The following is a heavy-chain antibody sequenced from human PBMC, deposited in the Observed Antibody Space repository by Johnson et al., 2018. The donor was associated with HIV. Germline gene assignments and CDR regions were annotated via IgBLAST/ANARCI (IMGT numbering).Heavy chain of an antibody. J-gene: IGHJ3*02. Sequence: EVQLVESGGGLVKPGGSLRLSCAAYGFTFSNAWMSWVRQAPGKGLEWVGRIKSKADGGTTDYAAPVKGRFTISRDDSKNTLYLQMNSLKTEDTAVYYCTTQQRADAFDIWGQGTMVTVSS. CDR2: IKSKADGGTT. CDR3: TTQQRADAFDI. D-gene: IGHD6-13*01. V-gene: IGHV3-15*01. CDR1: GFTFSNAW.